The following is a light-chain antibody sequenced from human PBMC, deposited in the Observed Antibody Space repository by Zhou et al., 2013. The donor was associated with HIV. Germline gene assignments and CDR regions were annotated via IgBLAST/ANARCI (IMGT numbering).Light chain of an antibody. CDR2: VAS. Sequence: DIQLTQSPSFLSASVGDRVSITCRASQGISNYLAWYQHKPGRAPNLLIYVASTLQSGVPSRFSGSGSGTEFTLTISSLQPEDIATYYCQQYDDLSPLTFGGGTEGG. CDR3: QQYDDLSPLT. CDR1: QGISNY. V-gene: IGKV1-9*01. J-gene: IGKJ4*01.